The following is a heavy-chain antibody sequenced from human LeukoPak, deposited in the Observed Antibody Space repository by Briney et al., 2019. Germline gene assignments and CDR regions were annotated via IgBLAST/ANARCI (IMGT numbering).Heavy chain of an antibody. J-gene: IGHJ4*02. CDR3: AKAQPAGFGELFWSAFDY. CDR2: ISCNSGSI. Sequence: PGRSLRLSCAASGFTFDYAMHWVRQAPGKGLEWVSCISCNSGSIGYADSVKGRFTISRDNAKNSLYLQMNSLRAEDTALYYCAKAQPAGFGELFWSAFDYWGQGTLVTVSS. CDR1: GFTFDYA. D-gene: IGHD3-10*01. V-gene: IGHV3-9*01.